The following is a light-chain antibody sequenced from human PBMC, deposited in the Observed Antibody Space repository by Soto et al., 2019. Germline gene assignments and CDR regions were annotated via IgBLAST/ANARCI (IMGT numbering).Light chain of an antibody. CDR1: QSINSE. CDR3: QQGQNWPLT. CDR2: GAS. V-gene: IGKV3-15*01. Sequence: EIVMTQSPATLSLSQGERAALSCRASQSINSELAWYQQKPGQPPRLLIYGASTRATGVPARFTGSESGSEFTLTISGLQSEDFAVYYCQQGQNWPLTFGQGTRLEI. J-gene: IGKJ2*01.